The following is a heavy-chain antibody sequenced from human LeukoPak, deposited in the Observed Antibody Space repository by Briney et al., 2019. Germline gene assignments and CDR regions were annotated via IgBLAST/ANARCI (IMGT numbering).Heavy chain of an antibody. CDR2: IYSVSST. CDR1: GFTVSSNY. V-gene: IGHV3-53*01. CDR3: ARLWKTGSNFDY. Sequence: GGSLRLSCAASGFTVSSNYISWARQAPGKGLEWVSVIYSVSSTYYADSVKGRFTISRDNSKNTVYLQMNSLRVEDTAVYYCARLWKTGSNFDYWGQGTLVTVSS. J-gene: IGHJ4*02. D-gene: IGHD1-1*01.